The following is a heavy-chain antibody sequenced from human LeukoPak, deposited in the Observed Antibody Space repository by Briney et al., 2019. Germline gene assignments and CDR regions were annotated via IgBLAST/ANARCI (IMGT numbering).Heavy chain of an antibody. CDR1: GFTFDDYA. Sequence: GRSLRLPCAASGFTFDDYAMHWVRQAPGKGLEWVSGISWNSGSIGYADSVKGRFTISRDNAKNSLYLQMNSLRAEDTALYYCAKVGYSSSSKCYYYYMDVWGKGTTVTVSS. D-gene: IGHD6-6*01. J-gene: IGHJ6*03. V-gene: IGHV3-9*01. CDR3: AKVGYSSSSKCYYYYMDV. CDR2: ISWNSGSI.